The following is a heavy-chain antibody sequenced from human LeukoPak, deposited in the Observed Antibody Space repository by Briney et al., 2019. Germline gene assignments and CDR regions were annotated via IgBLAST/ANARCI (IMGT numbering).Heavy chain of an antibody. CDR3: ARGDGYNDAEYLQH. CDR2: IWCDGSNK. Sequence: GGSPRLSCAASGFTFSSYGMHWVRQAPGKGLEWVAVIWCDGSNKYYGDSVKGRFTISRDNSKKTLYLQMNSLRVEDTAVYYCARGDGYNDAEYLQHWGQGTLVTVS. J-gene: IGHJ1*01. V-gene: IGHV3-33*01. CDR1: GFTFSSYG. D-gene: IGHD5-24*01.